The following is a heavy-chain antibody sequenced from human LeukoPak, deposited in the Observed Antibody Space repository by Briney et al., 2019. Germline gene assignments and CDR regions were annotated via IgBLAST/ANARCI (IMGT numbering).Heavy chain of an antibody. D-gene: IGHD4-17*01. CDR1: GGTFSTYA. CDR3: ARGKATVTANWFDP. J-gene: IGHJ5*02. CDR2: IIPIFGTA. V-gene: IGHV1-69*01. Sequence: SVKVSCKTSGGTFSTYAINWVRQAPGQGPEWMGGIIPIFGTANYAQKFHGRVTITADESTSTAYMELSSLRSEDTAVYYCARGKATVTANWFDPWGQGTLVTVSS.